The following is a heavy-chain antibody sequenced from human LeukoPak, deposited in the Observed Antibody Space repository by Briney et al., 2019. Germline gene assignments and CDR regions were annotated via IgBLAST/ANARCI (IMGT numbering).Heavy chain of an antibody. CDR1: GVSFSGYY. J-gene: IGHJ3*02. D-gene: IGHD2-2*01. V-gene: IGHV4-34*01. CDR2: IRYSGST. Sequence: SETLSLTCAVYGVSFSGYYWSWVRQPPGKGLEWIGEIRYSGSTKYNPSSKSRATIPVDTSKNQFSMKLSSVTAADTAVYYCASYCSSTSCSARYAFEIWGQGTMVTVSS. CDR3: ASYCSSTSCSARYAFEI.